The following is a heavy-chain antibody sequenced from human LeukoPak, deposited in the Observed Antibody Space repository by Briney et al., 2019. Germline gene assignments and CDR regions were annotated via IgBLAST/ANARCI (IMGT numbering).Heavy chain of an antibody. CDR1: GYSISSGYY. D-gene: IGHD5-18*01. J-gene: IGHJ4*02. CDR2: IYYSGST. Sequence: PSETLSLTCTVSGYSISSGYYWGWIRQPPGKGLEWIGSIYYSGSTYYNPSLKSRVTISVDTSKNQFSLKLSSVTAADTAVYYCARESAAMVLFFDYWGQGTLVTVSS. CDR3: ARESAAMVLFFDY. V-gene: IGHV4-38-2*02.